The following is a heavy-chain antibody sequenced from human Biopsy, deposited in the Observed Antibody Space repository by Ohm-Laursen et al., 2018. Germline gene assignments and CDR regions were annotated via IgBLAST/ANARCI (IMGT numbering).Heavy chain of an antibody. Sequence: SLRLSCSASGFTFSDYAMNWVRQAPGKGLEWVSTISGSGGNTYYADSVRGRFTVSRDGSKSTLYLQMSSLSAEDTAFYYCVKGGYCTTSSCYMDLDYWGQGTLVTVSS. CDR1: GFTFSDYA. J-gene: IGHJ4*02. D-gene: IGHD2-2*02. CDR2: ISGSGGNT. V-gene: IGHV3-23*01. CDR3: VKGGYCTTSSCYMDLDY.